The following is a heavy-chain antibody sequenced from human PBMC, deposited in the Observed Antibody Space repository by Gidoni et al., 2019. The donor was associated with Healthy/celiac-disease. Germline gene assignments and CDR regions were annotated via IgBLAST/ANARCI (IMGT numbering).Heavy chain of an antibody. CDR3: ARGGYYGSGSYFDY. J-gene: IGHJ4*02. V-gene: IGHV3-53*01. CDR1: GFTVSSNY. CDR2: IYSGGST. Sequence: EVQLVESGGGLIQPGGSLRLSCAASGFTVSSNYMSWVRQAPGKGLEWVSVIYSGGSTYYADSVKGLFTISRENSKNTLYLQRNSLRAEDTAVYYCARGGYYGSGSYFDYWGQGTLVTVSS. D-gene: IGHD3-10*01.